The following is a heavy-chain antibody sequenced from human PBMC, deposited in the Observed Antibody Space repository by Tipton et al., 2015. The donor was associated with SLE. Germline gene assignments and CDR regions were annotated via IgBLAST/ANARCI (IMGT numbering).Heavy chain of an antibody. D-gene: IGHD3-22*01. CDR1: GGSFSGYY. J-gene: IGHJ2*01. CDR3: ARRNRDFDLFTGYFFDL. Sequence: TLSLTCAVSGGSFSGYYWSWIRQSPGKGLEWIGEINHSESTKYNPSLKSRVTISLDTSKNQFSLKLTSVTAADTAVYYCARRNRDFDLFTGYFFDLWGRGTLVTVSS. CDR2: INHSEST. V-gene: IGHV4-34*01.